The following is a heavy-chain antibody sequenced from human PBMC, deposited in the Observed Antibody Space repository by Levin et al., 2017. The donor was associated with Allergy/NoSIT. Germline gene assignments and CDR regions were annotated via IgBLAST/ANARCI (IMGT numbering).Heavy chain of an antibody. D-gene: IGHD3-16*01. CDR2: IKQDGSEK. V-gene: IGHV3-7*04. CDR3: AREGSLGGPFFDY. Sequence: PGGSLRLSCAASGFTFSSYWMSWVRQAPGKGLEWVANIKQDGSEKYYVDSVKGRFTISRDNAKNSLYLQMNSLRAEDTAVYYCAREGSLGGPFFDYWGQGTLVTVSS. CDR1: GFTFSSYW. J-gene: IGHJ4*02.